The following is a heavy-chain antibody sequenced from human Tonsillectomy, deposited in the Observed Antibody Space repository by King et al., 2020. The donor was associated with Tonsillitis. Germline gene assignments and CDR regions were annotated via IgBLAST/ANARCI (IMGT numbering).Heavy chain of an antibody. CDR1: GGTFSSYA. D-gene: IGHD3-9*01. Sequence: QLVQSGAEVKKPGSSVKVSCKASGGTFSSYAISWVRQAPGQGLEWMGGIIPIFGTANYAQKFQGRVTITADESTSTAYMELSSLRSEDTAVYYCAREWGGPYDIVTEYDFDSWGQGTLGTVSP. V-gene: IGHV1-69*01. J-gene: IGHJ4*02. CDR3: AREWGGPYDIVTEYDFDS. CDR2: IIPIFGTA.